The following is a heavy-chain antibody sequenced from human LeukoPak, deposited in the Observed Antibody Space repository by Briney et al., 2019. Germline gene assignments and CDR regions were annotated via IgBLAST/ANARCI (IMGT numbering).Heavy chain of an antibody. CDR1: GYSFTSYW. Sequence: GESQKISCKGSGYSFTSYWISWVRQMPGEGLEWMGRIDPSDSYTNYSPSFQGHVTISADKSISTAYLQWSSLKASDTAMYYCARQVTMVRGVIGYWGQGTLVTVSS. CDR3: ARQVTMVRGVIGY. D-gene: IGHD3-10*01. CDR2: IDPSDSYT. J-gene: IGHJ4*02. V-gene: IGHV5-10-1*01.